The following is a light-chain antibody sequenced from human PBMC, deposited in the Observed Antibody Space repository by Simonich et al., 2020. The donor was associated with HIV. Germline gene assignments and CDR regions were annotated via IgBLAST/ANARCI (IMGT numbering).Light chain of an antibody. V-gene: IGKV3-11*01. CDR2: DAS. J-gene: IGKJ4*01. CDR1: QSVGSY. CDR3: QQRSNWLT. Sequence: EIVLTQSPATLSWSPGERATPPCRASQSVGSYLAWYQQKPGQAPRLLIYDASNRATGIPARFSGSGSGTDFTLTISSLEPEDFAVYYCQQRSNWLTFGGGTKVEIK.